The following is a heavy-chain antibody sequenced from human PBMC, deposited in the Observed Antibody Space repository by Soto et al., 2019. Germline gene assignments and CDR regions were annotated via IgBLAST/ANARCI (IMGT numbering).Heavy chain of an antibody. CDR3: AKPAVAGTDYYYYHX. V-gene: IGHV3-23*01. D-gene: IGHD6-19*01. CDR1: GFTFSSYA. J-gene: IGHJ4*02. CDR2: ISCSGGST. Sequence: PGGSLRLSFAASGFTFSSYAMSWVRQAPGKGMEWVSSISCSGGSTYYADSVKVRSTISRDNSNNRLYLQMNSLRAEDTAVYYCAKPAVAGTDYYYYHXWGQGTLFTVS.